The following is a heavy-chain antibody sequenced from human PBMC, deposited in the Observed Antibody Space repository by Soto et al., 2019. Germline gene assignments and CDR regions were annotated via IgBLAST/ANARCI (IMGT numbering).Heavy chain of an antibody. V-gene: IGHV5-51*01. J-gene: IGHJ4*02. CDR1: GYIFTNYC. Sequence: PGESLKISCKGSGYIFTNYCIAWVRQMPGKGLEWLGIIYPGDSDTRYSPSFQGQVTLSADESITTAYLQWSSLKASDTAIYYCVRHSGSSWYLQPHYWDQAPLVTVSS. D-gene: IGHD6-13*01. CDR2: IYPGDSDT. CDR3: VRHSGSSWYLQPHY.